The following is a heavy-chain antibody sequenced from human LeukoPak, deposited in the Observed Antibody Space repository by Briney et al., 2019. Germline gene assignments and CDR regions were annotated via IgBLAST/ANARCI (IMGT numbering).Heavy chain of an antibody. V-gene: IGHV3-11*04. J-gene: IGHJ2*01. CDR3: ARRGYSSGWYNWYFDL. D-gene: IGHD6-19*01. CDR2: ISSSGSTI. Sequence: GGSLRLSCAASGFTFSDYYMSWIRQAPGKGLEWVSYISSSGSTIYYADSVKGRFTISRDNAKNSLYLQMNSLRAEDTAVYYCARRGYSSGWYNWYFDLWGRGTLVTVSS. CDR1: GFTFSDYY.